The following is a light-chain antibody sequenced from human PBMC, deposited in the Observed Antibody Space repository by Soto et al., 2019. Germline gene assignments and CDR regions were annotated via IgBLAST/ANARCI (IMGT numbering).Light chain of an antibody. V-gene: IGLV2-23*01. CDR3: SSYAGSSTLS. J-gene: IGLJ2*01. Sequence: QSALTQPASVSGSPGQSITISCTGTSSDVGSYNLVSWYQQHPGKAPKLMIYEGSKRPSGVSNRFSGSKSGNTASLTISGLQAEDEADYYFSSYAGSSTLSFGGGTKLTVL. CDR1: SSDVGSYNL. CDR2: EGS.